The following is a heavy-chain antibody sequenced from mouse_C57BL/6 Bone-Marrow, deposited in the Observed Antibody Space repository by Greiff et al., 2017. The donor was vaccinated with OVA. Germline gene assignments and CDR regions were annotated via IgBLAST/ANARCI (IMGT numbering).Heavy chain of an antibody. J-gene: IGHJ4*01. CDR2: IDPETGGT. V-gene: IGHV1-15*01. CDR1: GYTFTDYE. Sequence: QVQLQQSGAELVRPGASVTLSCKASGYTFTDYEMHWVKQTPVHGLEWIGAIDPETGGTAYNQKFKGKAILTADKSSSTAYMELRSLTSEDSAVYYCTRGGLRRGGDAMDYWGQGTSVTVSS. CDR3: TRGGLRRGGDAMDY. D-gene: IGHD2-4*01.